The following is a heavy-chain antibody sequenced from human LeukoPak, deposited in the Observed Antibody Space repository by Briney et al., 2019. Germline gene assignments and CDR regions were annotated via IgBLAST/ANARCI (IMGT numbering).Heavy chain of an antibody. Sequence: GGSLRPSCPPSGFTFGRSWRHWVRQPPGKGRLWVSVINGDGSTTSYADSVKGGFTISRDNAKNTLYLQMNSLRAEDTAVYYCATGNYYDSRGYYTFGHWGQGTLVTVSS. CDR1: GFTFGRSW. V-gene: IGHV3-74*01. D-gene: IGHD3-22*01. CDR2: INGDGSTT. CDR3: ATGNYYDSRGYYTFGH. J-gene: IGHJ1*01.